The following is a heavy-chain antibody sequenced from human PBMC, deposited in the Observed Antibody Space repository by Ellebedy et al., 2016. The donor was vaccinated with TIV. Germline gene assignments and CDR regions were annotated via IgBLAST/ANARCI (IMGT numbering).Heavy chain of an antibody. Sequence: GESLKISCEASGFRFDIYSMHWVRQAPGKGLEWVAVIWYDGSNKYYADSVKGRFTISRDNSKNPLYLQMNSLRAEDTAVYYCARDQLRCGGDCYSLPRYYFDYWGQGTLVTVSS. CDR2: IWYDGSNK. D-gene: IGHD2-21*02. CDR3: ARDQLRCGGDCYSLPRYYFDY. V-gene: IGHV3-33*08. CDR1: GFRFDIYS. J-gene: IGHJ4*02.